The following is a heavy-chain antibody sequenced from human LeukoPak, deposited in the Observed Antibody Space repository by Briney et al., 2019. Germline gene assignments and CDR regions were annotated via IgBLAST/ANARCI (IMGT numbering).Heavy chain of an antibody. Sequence: SETLSLTCTVSGGSISGYFWTWIRQPPGKGLEWIGYIYYTGRTTYNASLKSRVTISVDTSKDQFSLNLSSVTAADTAVYYCARYVSLIAAAGKDYWGQGTLVTVSS. J-gene: IGHJ4*02. D-gene: IGHD6-13*01. CDR3: ARYVSLIAAAGKDY. CDR1: GGSISGYF. CDR2: IYYTGRT. V-gene: IGHV4-59*08.